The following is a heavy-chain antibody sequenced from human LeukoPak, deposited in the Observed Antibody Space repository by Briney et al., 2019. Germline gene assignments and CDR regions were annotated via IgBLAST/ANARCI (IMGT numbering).Heavy chain of an antibody. CDR3: ATGPLRGYSGYDEYFDY. CDR2: IIPIFGTA. V-gene: IGHV1-69*06. D-gene: IGHD5-12*01. Sequence: SVKVSCKASGGTFSSYAISWVRQAPGQGLEWMGGIIPIFGTANYAQKFQGRVTMTEDTSTDTAYMELSSLRSEDTAVYYCATGPLRGYSGYDEYFDYWGQGTLVTVSS. J-gene: IGHJ4*02. CDR1: GGTFSSYA.